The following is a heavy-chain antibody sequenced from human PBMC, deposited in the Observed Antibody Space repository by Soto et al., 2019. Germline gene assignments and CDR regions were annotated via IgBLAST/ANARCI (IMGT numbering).Heavy chain of an antibody. D-gene: IGHD2-2*01. V-gene: IGHV3-7*05. CDR1: GFTFSSYW. CDR3: ARDTRDIVVVTAAMGPRYYYYGMDV. CDR2: IKQDGSEK. Sequence: GSLRLSCAASGFTFSSYWMSWVRQAPGKGLEWVANIKQDGSEKYYVDSVKGRFTISRGNAKNSLYLQMNSLRAEDTAVYYCARDTRDIVVVTAAMGPRYYYYGMDVWGQGTTVTVSS. J-gene: IGHJ6*02.